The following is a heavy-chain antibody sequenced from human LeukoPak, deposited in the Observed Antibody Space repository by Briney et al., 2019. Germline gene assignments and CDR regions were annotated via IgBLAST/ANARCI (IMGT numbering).Heavy chain of an antibody. CDR2: ISGSGGST. CDR3: ANLYGGNSDPGAY. CDR1: GFTFSSYA. J-gene: IGHJ4*02. V-gene: IGHV3-23*01. Sequence: GGSLRLSCAASGFTFSSYAMSWVRQAPGKGLEWVSAISGSGGSTYYADSVKGRFTISRDNSKNTLYLQMNSLRAEDTALYYCANLYGGNSDPGAYWGQGTLVTVSS. D-gene: IGHD4-23*01.